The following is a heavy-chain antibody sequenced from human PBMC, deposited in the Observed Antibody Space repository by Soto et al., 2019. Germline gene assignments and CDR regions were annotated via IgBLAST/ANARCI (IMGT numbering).Heavy chain of an antibody. CDR1: GGTFSSYA. D-gene: IGHD6-6*01. CDR3: ARDQDSRSSVFYYGMDV. J-gene: IGHJ6*02. CDR2: IIPIFGTA. Sequence: VASVKVSCKASGGTFSSYAISWVRQAPGQGLEWMGGIIPIFGTANYAQKFQGRVTITADESTSTAYMELSSLRSEDTAVYYCARDQDSRSSVFYYGMDVWGQGTTVTVSS. V-gene: IGHV1-69*13.